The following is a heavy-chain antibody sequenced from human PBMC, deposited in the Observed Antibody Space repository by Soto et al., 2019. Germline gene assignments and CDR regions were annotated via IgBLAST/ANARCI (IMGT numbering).Heavy chain of an antibody. CDR1: GYTFTGYY. V-gene: IGHV1-2*04. CDR3: ARDRLGIFDYCYGMDV. J-gene: IGHJ6*02. CDR2: INPNSGGT. D-gene: IGHD7-27*01. Sequence: QVQLVQSGAEVKKPGASVKVSCKASGYTFTGYYMHWVRQAPGQGLEWMGWINPNSGGTNYAQKFQGWVTMTRDTPISADYMELRRLRSVDMDVYYCARDRLGIFDYCYGMDVWGQGTTVNVSS.